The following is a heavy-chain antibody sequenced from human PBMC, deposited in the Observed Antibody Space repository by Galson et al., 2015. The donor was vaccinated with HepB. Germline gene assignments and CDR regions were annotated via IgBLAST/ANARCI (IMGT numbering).Heavy chain of an antibody. CDR2: IYYSGST. J-gene: IGHJ6*02. V-gene: IGHV4-39*01. Sequence: SETLSLTCTVSGGSISSSSYYWGWIRQPPGKGLEWIGSIYYSGSTYYNPSLKSRVTISVDTSKNQFSLKLSSVTAADTAVYYCARHQSASADYGDYEDYYYYYGMDVWGQGTTVTVSS. CDR1: GGSISSSSYY. D-gene: IGHD4-17*01. CDR3: ARHQSASADYGDYEDYYYYYGMDV.